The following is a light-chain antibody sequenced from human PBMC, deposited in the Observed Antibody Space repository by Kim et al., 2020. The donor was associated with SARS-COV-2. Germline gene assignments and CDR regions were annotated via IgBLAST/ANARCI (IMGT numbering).Light chain of an antibody. CDR3: QQRRTWPLT. J-gene: IGKJ4*01. Sequence: LAPEDSATPSCRARQTIYTYLAWYQQKPGQAPRLLFYDASNRAADIPGRFSGGGSGTDFTLTISSLETEDFAVYYCQQRRTWPLTFGEGTKVDIK. CDR1: QTIYTY. V-gene: IGKV3-11*01. CDR2: DAS.